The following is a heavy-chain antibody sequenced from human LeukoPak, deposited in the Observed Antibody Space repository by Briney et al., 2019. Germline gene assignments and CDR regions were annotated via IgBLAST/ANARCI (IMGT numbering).Heavy chain of an antibody. D-gene: IGHD1-1*01. CDR3: ARSKALAWNGGYYFDY. V-gene: IGHV3-48*03. Sequence: GGSLRLSCAASGFTFSSYEMNWVRQAPGKGLEWVSYISSSGSTIYYADSVKGRFTISRDNAKNSLYLQMNSLRAEDTAVYYCARSKALAWNGGYYFDYWGQGTLVTVSS. J-gene: IGHJ4*02. CDR1: GFTFSSYE. CDR2: ISSSGSTI.